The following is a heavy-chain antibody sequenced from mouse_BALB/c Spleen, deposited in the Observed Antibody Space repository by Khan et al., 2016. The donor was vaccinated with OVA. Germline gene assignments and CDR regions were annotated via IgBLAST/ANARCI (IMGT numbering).Heavy chain of an antibody. CDR3: ANHGSSSAWFTY. D-gene: IGHD1-1*01. CDR1: GYTFTSYW. J-gene: IGHJ3*01. Sequence: QVQLQQSGAELAKPGASVKMSCKASGYTFTSYWMHWVKQRPGQGLEWIGYINPSTGYTEYNQRFKDKATLTADKSSNTAYMQLSSLTSEDSAVYYCANHGSSSAWFTYGGQGTLVTVSA. V-gene: IGHV1-7*01. CDR2: INPSTGYT.